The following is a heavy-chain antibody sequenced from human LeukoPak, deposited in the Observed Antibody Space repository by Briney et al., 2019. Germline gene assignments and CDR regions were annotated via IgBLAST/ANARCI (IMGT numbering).Heavy chain of an antibody. CDR2: ISSSSSTI. J-gene: IGHJ4*02. Sequence: GGSLRLSCAAYGFTFSNYWMSWVRQAPGKGLEWVSYISSSSSTIYYADSVKGRFTISRDNAKNSLYLQMNSLRDEDTAVYYCAREDPYSSGWSFDYWGQGTLVTVSS. CDR3: AREDPYSSGWSFDY. V-gene: IGHV3-48*02. CDR1: GFTFSNYW. D-gene: IGHD6-19*01.